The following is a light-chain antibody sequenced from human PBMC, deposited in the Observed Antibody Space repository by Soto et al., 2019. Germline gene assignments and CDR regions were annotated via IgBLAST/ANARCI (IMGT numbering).Light chain of an antibody. CDR1: QSVSNSY. J-gene: IGKJ1*01. CDR3: QQYGTTRIT. Sequence: EIVLTQSPGTLSLSPGERATLSCRASQSVSNSYLAWYQQKPGQAPRLLMYGASNRATGIPDRSSGSGSETDFTLTISRLEPEDFAAYYCQQYGTTRITFGQGTKVDIK. V-gene: IGKV3-20*01. CDR2: GAS.